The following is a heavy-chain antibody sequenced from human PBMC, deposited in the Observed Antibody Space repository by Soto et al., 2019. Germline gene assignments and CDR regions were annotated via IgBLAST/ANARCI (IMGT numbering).Heavy chain of an antibody. Sequence: QVQLVESGGGLVQPGRSLRLSCAASGFTFSSYGMHWVRQAPGKGLEWVAVIWYDGSNKYYADSVKGRFTISSDNSKNTLYMQMNNLRAEDTAVYYFSRDMSLPCSGGSCSTDGYWGQGTLVTVSS. J-gene: IGHJ4*02. D-gene: IGHD2-15*01. CDR2: IWYDGSNK. V-gene: IGHV3-33*01. CDR3: SRDMSLPCSGGSCSTDGY. CDR1: GFTFSSYG.